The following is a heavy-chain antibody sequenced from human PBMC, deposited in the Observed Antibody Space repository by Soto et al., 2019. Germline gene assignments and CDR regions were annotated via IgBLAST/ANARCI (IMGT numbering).Heavy chain of an antibody. CDR3: AKLGSSSWSPHYYFDY. J-gene: IGHJ4*02. Sequence: GGSLRLSCAASGFTFNNYAMGWVRQTPGKGLEWFSAITGSGSDTYYADSVKGRFTISRDNSKNTLSLQMNSLRAEDTAVYYCAKLGSSSWSPHYYFDYWGQGTLVTVSS. CDR1: GFTFNNYA. V-gene: IGHV3-23*01. D-gene: IGHD2-2*01. CDR2: ITGSGSDT.